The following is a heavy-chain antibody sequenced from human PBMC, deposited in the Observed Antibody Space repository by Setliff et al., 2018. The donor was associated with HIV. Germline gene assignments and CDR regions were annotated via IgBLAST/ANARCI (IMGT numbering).Heavy chain of an antibody. J-gene: IGHJ1*01. Sequence: ASVKVSCKASGNTFTKYYMHWVRQAPGQGLEWMGWINPNSGGTTYAQKFQGRVTMTRDTSTSTVYMELSSLRSEDTAVYYCARQYSSSWREEQYFQHWGQGTLVTVSS. CDR1: GNTFTKYY. CDR3: ARQYSSSWREEQYFQH. D-gene: IGHD6-13*01. V-gene: IGHV1-2*02. CDR2: INPNSGGT.